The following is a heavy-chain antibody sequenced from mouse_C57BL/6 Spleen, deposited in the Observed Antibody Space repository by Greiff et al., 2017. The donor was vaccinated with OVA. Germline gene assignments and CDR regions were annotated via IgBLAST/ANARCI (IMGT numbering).Heavy chain of an antibody. CDR2: ISDGGSYT. Sequence: EVKLVESGGGLVKPGGSLKLSCAASGFTFSSYAMSWVRQTPEKRLEWVATISDGGSYTYYPDNVKGRFTISRDNAKNNLYLQMSHLKAEDTAMYSCARDLSTTSANYFDYWGQGTTLTVSS. CDR3: ARDLSTTSANYFDY. J-gene: IGHJ2*01. D-gene: IGHD1-1*01. V-gene: IGHV5-4*01. CDR1: GFTFSSYA.